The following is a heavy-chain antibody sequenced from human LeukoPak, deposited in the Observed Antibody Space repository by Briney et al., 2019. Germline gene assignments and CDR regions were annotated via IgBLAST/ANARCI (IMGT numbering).Heavy chain of an antibody. J-gene: IGHJ4*02. CDR3: AKWGDYDVLTGYYVSDY. D-gene: IGHD3-9*01. CDR2: ITGSGGHT. CDR1: GFTFSNYA. Sequence: PGGSLRLSCAASGFTFSNYAMSWVRQAPGKGLEGVSAITGSGGHTYYADSVKGRFTISRDNSKNTVFLQMNSLRAEATAVYYCAKWGDYDVLTGYYVSDYWGQGTLVTVSS. V-gene: IGHV3-23*01.